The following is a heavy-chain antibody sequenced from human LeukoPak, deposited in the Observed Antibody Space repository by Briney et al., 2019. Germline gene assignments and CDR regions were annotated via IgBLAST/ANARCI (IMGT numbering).Heavy chain of an antibody. Sequence: GGSLRLSCAASGFTFNSYAMHWVRQAPGKGLEWVAVISYDGSNKHYADSVKGRLSISRDNSKNTMYLQMNSLRIEDTAVYYCARRERLGYSYGRGTLDIWGQGTMVTVSS. V-gene: IGHV3-30-3*01. CDR1: GFTFNSYA. CDR3: ARRERLGYSYGRGTLDI. CDR2: ISYDGSNK. J-gene: IGHJ3*02. D-gene: IGHD5-18*01.